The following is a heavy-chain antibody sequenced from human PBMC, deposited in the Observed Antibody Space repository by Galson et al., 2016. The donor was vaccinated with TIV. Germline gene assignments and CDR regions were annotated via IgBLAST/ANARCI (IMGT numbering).Heavy chain of an antibody. CDR3: ATLPYSSPSDWFGP. CDR2: IVGGGYST. D-gene: IGHD6-6*01. J-gene: IGHJ5*02. V-gene: IGHV3-23*01. CDR1: GFTFSDYA. Sequence: CAASGFTFSDYAMNWVRQAPGKGLEWVSVIVGGGYSTHYADSVEGRFTISRDNSNNMVYLQMNSLRAEDTAIYYCATLPYSSPSDWFGPWGQGTLVTVSS.